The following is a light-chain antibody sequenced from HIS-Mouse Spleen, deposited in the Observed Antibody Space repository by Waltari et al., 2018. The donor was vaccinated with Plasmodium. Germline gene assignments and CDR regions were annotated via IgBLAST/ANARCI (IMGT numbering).Light chain of an antibody. Sequence: EIVLTQSPATLSLSPGERATLSCRASQSVSSYLAWYQQKPGQAPRLLIKDASNRATGIPARFSGSGSGTDFTLTISSREPEDFAVYYCQRRSNWPITFGQGTRLEIK. J-gene: IGKJ5*01. CDR2: DAS. CDR3: QRRSNWPIT. V-gene: IGKV3-11*01. CDR1: QSVSSY.